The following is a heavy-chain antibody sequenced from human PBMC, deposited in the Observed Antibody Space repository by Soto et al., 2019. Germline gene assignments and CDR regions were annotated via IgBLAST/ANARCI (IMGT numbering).Heavy chain of an antibody. V-gene: IGHV4-59*08. CDR2: IYYSGST. J-gene: IGHJ4*02. D-gene: IGHD3-9*01. CDR3: ARLEGLATISYYFDF. Sequence: SETLSLTCTVSGGSISSYYWRWIRQPPGKGLEWIGYIYYSGSTNYNPSLKSRVTISVDTSKNQFSLKLNSVTAADSAVYFCARLEGLATISYYFDFWGPGALVTVSS. CDR1: GGSISSYY.